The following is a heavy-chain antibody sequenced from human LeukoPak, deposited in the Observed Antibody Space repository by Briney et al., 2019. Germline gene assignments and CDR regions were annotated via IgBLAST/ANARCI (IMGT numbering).Heavy chain of an antibody. CDR3: ANAVITTEKYYFDY. CDR2: ISGSGGST. Sequence: GGSLRLSCAASGFTFSSYAMSWVRQAPGKGLEWVSAISGSGGSTYYADSVKGRFTISRDNPKNTLYLQMNSLRAEDTAVYYCANAVITTEKYYFDYWGQGTLVTVSS. D-gene: IGHD3-22*01. V-gene: IGHV3-23*01. J-gene: IGHJ4*02. CDR1: GFTFSSYA.